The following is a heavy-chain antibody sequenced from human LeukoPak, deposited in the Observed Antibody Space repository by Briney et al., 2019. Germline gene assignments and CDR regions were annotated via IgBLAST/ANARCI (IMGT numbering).Heavy chain of an antibody. CDR2: IYYSGST. CDR3: ARGGDYYGSGSYYNWWTDAFDI. CDR1: GGSISSGGYY. D-gene: IGHD3-10*01. J-gene: IGHJ3*02. V-gene: IGHV4-31*03. Sequence: PSQTLSLTCTVSGGSISSGGYYWSWIRQHPGKGLEWIGYIYYSGSTYYNPSLKSRVTISVDTSKNQFSLKLSSVTAADTAMYYCARGGDYYGSGSYYNWWTDAFDIWGQGTMVTVSS.